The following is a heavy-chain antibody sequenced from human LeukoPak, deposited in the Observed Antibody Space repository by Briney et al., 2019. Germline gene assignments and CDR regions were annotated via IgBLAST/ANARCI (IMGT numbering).Heavy chain of an antibody. CDR2: IYYSGST. CDR3: AREYSAFDY. CDR1: GDPISSYSDY. Sequence: SETLSLTCTVSGDPISSYSDYKWTWIRQPPGKRLEWIGYIYYSGSTNYNPSLRSPVNISVDTSKNQISLKLTSVTAADTAVYYCAREYSAFDYWSQGTLVTVFS. J-gene: IGHJ4*02. V-gene: IGHV4-61*08. D-gene: IGHD5-12*01.